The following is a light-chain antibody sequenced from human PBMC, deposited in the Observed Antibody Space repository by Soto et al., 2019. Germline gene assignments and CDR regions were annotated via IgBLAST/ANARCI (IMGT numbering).Light chain of an antibody. J-gene: IGKJ2*01. CDR1: QSISSY. V-gene: IGKV1-39*01. CDR2: AAS. CDR3: QQTYTTPPT. Sequence: DIQMTQSPSSLSASVGDRVTITCRASQSISSYLNWYQQKPGKAPKLLIYAASNLQSGVPSRFSGSGSGTDFPLTISSLQPEDFATYYCQQTYTTPPTFGQGTKLEIK.